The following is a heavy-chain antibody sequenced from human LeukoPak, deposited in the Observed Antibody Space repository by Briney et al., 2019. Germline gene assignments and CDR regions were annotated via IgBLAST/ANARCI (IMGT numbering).Heavy chain of an antibody. Sequence: PSETLSLTCAVYGGSFSGYYWSWIRQPPGKGLEWIGEINHSGSTNYNPSLKSRVTISVDTSKNQFSLKLSSVTAADTAVYYCARSLGAFDIWGQGTMVTVSS. J-gene: IGHJ3*02. CDR2: INHSGST. CDR3: ARSLGAFDI. CDR1: GGSFSGYY. V-gene: IGHV4-34*01.